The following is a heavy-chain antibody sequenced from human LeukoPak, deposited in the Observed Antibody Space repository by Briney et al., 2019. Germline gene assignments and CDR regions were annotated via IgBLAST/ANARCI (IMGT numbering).Heavy chain of an antibody. V-gene: IGHV3-23*01. CDR2: ISGSGDST. Sequence: AGGSLRLSCGASGFTFSRYGMSWVRQAPGKGLEWVSGISGSGDSTYYADSVKGRFTISRDNSKNTLYLQMNSLRAEDTAVYYCAKGSYSSGWGYELYYYYYMDVWGKGTTVTVSS. D-gene: IGHD6-19*01. CDR1: GFTFSRYG. CDR3: AKGSYSSGWGYELYYYYYMDV. J-gene: IGHJ6*03.